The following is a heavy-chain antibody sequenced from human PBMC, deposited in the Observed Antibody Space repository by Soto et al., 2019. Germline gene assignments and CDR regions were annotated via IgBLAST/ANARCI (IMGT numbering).Heavy chain of an antibody. CDR3: ARDGWELLHYFDY. Sequence: LXLSCAASRFTVSSYCSHWVRQAPGKGLEWVAVIWYDGSNKYYADSLKGRFTISRDNSKNTLNLQMNSLRGEDTAVYYCARDGWELLHYFDYWGQGTLVTVSS. CDR2: IWYDGSNK. J-gene: IGHJ4*02. D-gene: IGHD1-26*01. CDR1: RFTVSSYC. V-gene: IGHV3-33*01.